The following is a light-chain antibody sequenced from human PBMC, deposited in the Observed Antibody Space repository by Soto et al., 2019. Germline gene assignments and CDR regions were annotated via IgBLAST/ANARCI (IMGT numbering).Light chain of an antibody. J-gene: IGLJ2*01. CDR3: GTWDSSLSAYVV. CDR2: DNN. V-gene: IGLV1-51*01. CDR1: SSNIGDNY. Sequence: QSVLTQPPSVSAAPGQTVTISCSGSSSNIGDNYVSWYQQLPRTAPTLLIYDNNKRPSGIPDRFSGSESGTSATLGITGLQTGDEDDYYYGTWDSSLSAYVVFGGGTKLTVL.